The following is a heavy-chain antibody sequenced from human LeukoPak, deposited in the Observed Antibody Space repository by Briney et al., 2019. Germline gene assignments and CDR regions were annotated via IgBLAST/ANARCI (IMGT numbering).Heavy chain of an antibody. Sequence: ASVKVSCKASGYSFTNYAMNWVRQAPGQGLEWMGWINTYTGNPTYAQGFTGRFVFSLDTPVSTAYLQISSLKAEDTAVYYCARFPPQLVVAATRDAFDIWGQGTMVTVSS. J-gene: IGHJ3*02. CDR3: ARFPPQLVVAATRDAFDI. CDR2: INTYTGNP. V-gene: IGHV7-4-1*02. CDR1: GYSFTNYA. D-gene: IGHD2-15*01.